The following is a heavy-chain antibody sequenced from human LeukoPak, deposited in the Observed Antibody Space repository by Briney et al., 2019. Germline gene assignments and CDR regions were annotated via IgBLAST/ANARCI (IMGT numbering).Heavy chain of an antibody. V-gene: IGHV3-23*03. CDR1: GFTFSSYA. Sequence: GGSLRLSCAASGFTFSSYAMSWVRQAPGKGLEWVSVIYSGGKIYYIDSVKGRFTISRDTSKNTLYLQMNSLRAEDTAVYFCASRHCSGGGCYFAGADPFDYWGQGTLVTVSS. CDR3: ASRHCSGGGCYFAGADPFDY. CDR2: IYSGGKI. J-gene: IGHJ4*02. D-gene: IGHD2-15*01.